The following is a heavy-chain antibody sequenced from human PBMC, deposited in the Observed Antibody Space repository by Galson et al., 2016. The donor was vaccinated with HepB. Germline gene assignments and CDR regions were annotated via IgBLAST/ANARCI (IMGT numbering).Heavy chain of an antibody. CDR2: IKSDGSST. V-gene: IGHV3-74*01. D-gene: IGHD6-13*01. Sequence: SLRLSCAASGFPFSNYWMHWVRQAPGKGPVWVSRIKSDGSSTTYADSVKGRFTISRDNAKNTLYLQMNSLRAEDTALYYCTRVHREGIAAAGLQIWGQGTLVIVSS. J-gene: IGHJ4*02. CDR3: TRVHREGIAAAGLQI. CDR1: GFPFSNYW.